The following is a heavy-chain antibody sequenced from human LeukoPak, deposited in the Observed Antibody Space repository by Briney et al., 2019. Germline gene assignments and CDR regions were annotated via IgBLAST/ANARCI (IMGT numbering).Heavy chain of an antibody. CDR1: GYSFTSYW. D-gene: IGHD2-2*02. J-gene: IGHJ4*02. CDR3: ARDGGDCSSTSCYISAPDY. V-gene: IGHV5-51*01. CDR2: IYPGDSDT. Sequence: GESLKISCKGSGYSFTSYWIGWVRQMPGKGLEWMGIIYPGDSDTRYSPSFQGQVTISADKSISTAYLQWSSLKASDTAMHYCARDGGDCSSTSCYISAPDYWGQGTLVTVSS.